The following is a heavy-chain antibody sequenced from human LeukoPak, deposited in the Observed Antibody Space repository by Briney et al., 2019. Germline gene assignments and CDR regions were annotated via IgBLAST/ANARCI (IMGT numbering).Heavy chain of an antibody. Sequence: PGRSLRLSCAASGFTFSSYAMHWVRQAPGKGLEWVAVISYDGSNKYYADSVKGRFTISRGNSKNTLYLQMNSLRAEDTAVYYCARLYSSGWSGLYFDYWGQGTLVTVSS. CDR1: GFTFSSYA. CDR2: ISYDGSNK. V-gene: IGHV3-30-3*01. J-gene: IGHJ4*02. CDR3: ARLYSSGWSGLYFDY. D-gene: IGHD6-19*01.